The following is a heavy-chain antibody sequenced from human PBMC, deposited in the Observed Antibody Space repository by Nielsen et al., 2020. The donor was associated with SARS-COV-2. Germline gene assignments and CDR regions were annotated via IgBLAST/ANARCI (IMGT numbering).Heavy chain of an antibody. CDR3: AKALRIGWPFDY. V-gene: IGHV3-30*18. CDR1: GFSFSTYG. D-gene: IGHD6-19*01. J-gene: IGHJ4*02. Sequence: GESLKISCAASGFSFSTYGMHWVRQAPGKGLEWVAIIAHDGINDYYADSVKGRFTISRDDSESTLYLQMNGLRTEDTAVYYCAKALRIGWPFDYWGQGTLVTVSS. CDR2: IAHDGIND.